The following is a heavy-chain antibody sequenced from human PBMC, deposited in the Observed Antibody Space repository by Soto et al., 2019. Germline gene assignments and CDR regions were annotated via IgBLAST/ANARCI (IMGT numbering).Heavy chain of an antibody. D-gene: IGHD5-18*01. Sequence: PGGSLRLCCAASGFTFSNYAMSWLRQPPGKGLEWVSAISDSGDRTYYADSVKGRFTISRDNSKNTLYLQMNSLRAEDSAVYYCVKERSGHSYADSWGQGTLVTVSS. CDR3: VKERSGHSYADS. CDR1: GFTFSNYA. V-gene: IGHV3-23*01. J-gene: IGHJ4*02. CDR2: ISDSGDRT.